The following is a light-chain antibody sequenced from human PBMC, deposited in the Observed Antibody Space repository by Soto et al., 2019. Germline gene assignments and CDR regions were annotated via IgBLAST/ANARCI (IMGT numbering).Light chain of an antibody. CDR3: QQYGSSPQT. CDR1: QSISSW. Sequence: DIQMTQSPSTLSASVGDRVTITCRASQSISSWLAWYQQKPGKAPKLLIYDASSLESGVPSRFSGSGSGTEFTLTISSLQPDDFATYYCQQYGSSPQTFGQGTRLEIE. J-gene: IGKJ5*01. V-gene: IGKV1-5*01. CDR2: DAS.